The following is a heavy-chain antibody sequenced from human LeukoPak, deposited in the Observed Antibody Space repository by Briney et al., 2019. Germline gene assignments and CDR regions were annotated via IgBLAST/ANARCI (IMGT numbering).Heavy chain of an antibody. CDR2: IGGSST. CDR3: AKYRGFGDSYDS. CDR1: GSPFTIYA. J-gene: IGHJ4*02. V-gene: IGHV3-23*01. Sequence: GGSLRLSCAASGSPFTIYAMSWVRQAPGKGLEWVSSIGGSSTYYADFVKGRVTISRDTSKNTMDLQMNSLRAEDTAIYYCAKYRGFGDSYDSWGQGTLVTVSS. D-gene: IGHD3-10*01.